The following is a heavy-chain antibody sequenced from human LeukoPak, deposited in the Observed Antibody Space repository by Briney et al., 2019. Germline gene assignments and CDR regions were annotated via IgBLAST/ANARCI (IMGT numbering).Heavy chain of an antibody. V-gene: IGHV4-59*01. CDR3: ARVNGYYYFDY. Sequence: SETLSLTCTVPGGSISSYYRSWIRQPPGKGLEWIGYIYYSGSTNYNPSLKSRVTISVDTSKNQFSLKLSSVTAADTAVYYCARVNGYYYFDYWGQGTLVTVSS. D-gene: IGHD2-8*01. CDR1: GGSISSYY. CDR2: IYYSGST. J-gene: IGHJ4*02.